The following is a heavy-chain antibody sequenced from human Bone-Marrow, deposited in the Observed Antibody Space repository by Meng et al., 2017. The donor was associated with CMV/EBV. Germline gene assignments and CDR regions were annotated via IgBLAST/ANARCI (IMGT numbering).Heavy chain of an antibody. CDR2: IWYDGSNK. CDR3: ARDQDIVVVPAAIGPFDL. CDR1: TFSSTG. J-gene: IGHJ2*01. Sequence: TFSSTGMHCVRQAPGKGLEWVAVIWYDGSNKYYADSVKGRFTISRDNSKNTLYLQMNSLRAEDTAVYYCARDQDIVVVPAAIGPFDLWGRGTPVTVSS. V-gene: IGHV3-33*01. D-gene: IGHD2-2*01.